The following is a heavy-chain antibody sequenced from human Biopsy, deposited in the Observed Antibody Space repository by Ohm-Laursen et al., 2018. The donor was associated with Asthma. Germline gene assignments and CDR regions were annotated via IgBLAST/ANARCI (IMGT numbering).Heavy chain of an antibody. CDR2: IYYSGST. CDR1: GGSINIGDYY. V-gene: IGHV4-31*03. D-gene: IGHD4-17*01. J-gene: IGHJ5*02. CDR3: ARTTYGDDGFDP. Sequence: TLSLTCTVSGGSINIGDYYWSWIRQHPVNGLEWIGYIYYSGSTYYNPSLKSRVSISLDTSKNQFSLSLTSVTAADTAVYYCARTTYGDDGFDPWGQGTLVTVSS.